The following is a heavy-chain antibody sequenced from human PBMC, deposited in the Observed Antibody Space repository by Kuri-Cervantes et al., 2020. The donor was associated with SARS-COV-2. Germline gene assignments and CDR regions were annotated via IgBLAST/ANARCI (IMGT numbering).Heavy chain of an antibody. J-gene: IGHJ4*02. D-gene: IGHD6-13*01. V-gene: IGHV3-72*01. CDR2: TRNKANSYTT. Sequence: GESLNISCAASGFTFSDHYMDWVRQAPGKGLEWVCRTRNKANSYTTEYAASVKGRFTISRDDSKNSLYLQMNSLKTEDTAVYYCVREEYSSSWSGVDFDYWGQGTLVTVSS. CDR1: GFTFSDHY. CDR3: VREEYSSSWSGVDFDY.